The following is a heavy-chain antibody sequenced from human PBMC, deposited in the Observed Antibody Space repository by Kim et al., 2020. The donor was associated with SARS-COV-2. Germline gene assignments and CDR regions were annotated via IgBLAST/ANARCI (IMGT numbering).Heavy chain of an antibody. Sequence: NYQQRVNGSVTITADESTSEACMERSSLRSEDTAVYYCARGAFPGGWFDPWGQGTLVTVSS. D-gene: IGHD2-21*01. CDR3: ARGAFPGGWFDP. J-gene: IGHJ5*02. V-gene: IGHV1-69*01.